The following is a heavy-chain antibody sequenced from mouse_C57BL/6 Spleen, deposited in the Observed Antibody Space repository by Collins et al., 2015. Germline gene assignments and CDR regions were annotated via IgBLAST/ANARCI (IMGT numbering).Heavy chain of an antibody. CDR3: AREVNRQGYFDY. V-gene: IGHV1-61*01. CDR1: GYTFTSYW. D-gene: IGHD6-1*01. J-gene: IGHJ2*01. CDR2: IYPSDSET. Sequence: QVQLQQPGAELVRPGSSVKLSCKASGYTFTSYWMDWVKQRPGQGLEWIGNIYPSDSETHYNQKFKDKATLTVDKSSSTAYMQLSSLTSEDSAVYYCAREVNRQGYFDYWGQGTTLTVSS.